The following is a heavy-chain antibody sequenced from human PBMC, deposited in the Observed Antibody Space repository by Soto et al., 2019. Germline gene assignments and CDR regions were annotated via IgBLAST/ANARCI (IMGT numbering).Heavy chain of an antibody. CDR2: INPSGGST. CDR3: ARVPYYYDSSGYPSLPYYFDY. Sequence: ASVKVSCKASGYTFTSYYMHWVRQAPGQGLEWMGIINPSGGSTSYAQKFQGRVTITADESTSTAYMELSSLRSEDTAVYYCARVPYYYDSSGYPSLPYYFDYWGPGTLVTVSS. D-gene: IGHD3-22*01. J-gene: IGHJ4*02. CDR1: GYTFTSYY. V-gene: IGHV1-46*01.